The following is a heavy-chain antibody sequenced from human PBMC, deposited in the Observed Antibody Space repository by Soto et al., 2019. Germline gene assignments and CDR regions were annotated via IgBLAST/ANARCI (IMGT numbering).Heavy chain of an antibody. CDR3: ARRVVAAVGSLGGSSFDP. V-gene: IGHV4-39*01. D-gene: IGHD3-10*01. CDR1: GGSVRSTIYY. J-gene: IGHJ5*02. Sequence: QLQQSGPGLVKPSETLSLTCSVSGGSVRSTIYYWAWIRQPPGKGLQWIGSIYYTGSTFYCASLESRVTMSVDTSKNQISLNSNSVTAADTAVYYCARRVVAAVGSLGGSSFDPWGQGTLVTVSS. CDR2: IYYTGST.